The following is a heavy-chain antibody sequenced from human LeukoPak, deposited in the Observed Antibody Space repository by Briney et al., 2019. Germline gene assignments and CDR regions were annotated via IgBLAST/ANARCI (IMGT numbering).Heavy chain of an antibody. Sequence: GRSLRLSCAASGFTFSSYAMHWVRQAPGKGLEWVAVISYDGSNKYYADSVKGRFTISRDNSKNTLYLQMNSLRAEDTAVYCCAREGGTNWGQGTLVTVSS. V-gene: IGHV3-30*04. CDR3: AREGGTN. J-gene: IGHJ4*02. D-gene: IGHD2-15*01. CDR2: ISYDGSNK. CDR1: GFTFSSYA.